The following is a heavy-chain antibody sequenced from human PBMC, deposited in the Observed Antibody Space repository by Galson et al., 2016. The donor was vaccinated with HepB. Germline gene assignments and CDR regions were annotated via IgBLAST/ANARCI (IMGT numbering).Heavy chain of an antibody. CDR3: ARDGIAGDYGDYPDY. V-gene: IGHV3-33*08. CDR1: GFTLSSYG. Sequence: SLRLSCAASGFTLSSYGMHWVRQAPGKGLEWVAVIWYDGSKRYYADSVKGRFTISRDNSKNTLYLQMNSLRAEDTAVYYCARDGIAGDYGDYPDYWGQGTLVTVSS. CDR2: IWYDGSKR. D-gene: IGHD4-17*01. J-gene: IGHJ4*02.